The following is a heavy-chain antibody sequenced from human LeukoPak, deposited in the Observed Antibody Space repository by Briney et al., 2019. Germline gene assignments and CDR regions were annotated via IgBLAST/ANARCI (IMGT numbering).Heavy chain of an antibody. V-gene: IGHV4-31*03. CDR2: IYYSGST. Sequence: SETLSLTCTVSDGSISSCGYYWSWIRQHPGKGLEWIGYIYYSGSTSYNPSLQSRVTISVDTSKKQFSLKLSSVSAADTAVYYCASTKGYCTGGSCYPGSWGQGTLVTVSS. J-gene: IGHJ5*02. CDR1: DGSISSCGYY. CDR3: ASTKGYCTGGSCYPGS. D-gene: IGHD2-15*01.